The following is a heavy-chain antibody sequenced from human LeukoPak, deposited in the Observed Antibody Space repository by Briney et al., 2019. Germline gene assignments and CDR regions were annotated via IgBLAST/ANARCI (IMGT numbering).Heavy chain of an antibody. V-gene: IGHV3-23*01. J-gene: IGHJ4*02. CDR3: ASATEAIAVAEYYFDY. Sequence: GGSLRLSCAASGFTFSSYAMSWVRQAPGKGLEWVSAISGSGGSTYYADSVKGWFTISKDNSKNTLYLQMNSLRAEDTAVYYCASATEAIAVAEYYFDYWGQGTLVTVSS. D-gene: IGHD6-19*01. CDR2: ISGSGGST. CDR1: GFTFSSYA.